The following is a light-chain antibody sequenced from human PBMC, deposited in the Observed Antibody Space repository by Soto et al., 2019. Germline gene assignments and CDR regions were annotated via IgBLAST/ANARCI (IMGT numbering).Light chain of an antibody. CDR1: QTIGKY. Sequence: DIQMTQSPSSLSATVGDRVTIPCRASQTIGKYLNWYQQEPGKAPKLLIYDASYLQSGVPSRFSGSSSGTDFTLTISDLRPEDFATYYCQQSFSIPFTFGPGTKVDI. CDR2: DAS. V-gene: IGKV1-39*01. J-gene: IGKJ3*01. CDR3: QQSFSIPFT.